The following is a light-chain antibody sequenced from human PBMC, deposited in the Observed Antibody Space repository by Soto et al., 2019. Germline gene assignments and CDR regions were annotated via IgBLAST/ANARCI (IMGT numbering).Light chain of an antibody. CDR1: QSVISSY. CDR2: GAS. CDR3: QQYGSSPPYT. J-gene: IGKJ2*01. Sequence: EIVLTQSPGTLSLSPGERATLSCRASQSVISSYLAWYQQNPGQAPRLLIYGASSRAAGIPDRFSASGSGTDFTLTISRLEPEDFAVYYWQQYGSSPPYTLGQGTKLEIK. V-gene: IGKV3-20*01.